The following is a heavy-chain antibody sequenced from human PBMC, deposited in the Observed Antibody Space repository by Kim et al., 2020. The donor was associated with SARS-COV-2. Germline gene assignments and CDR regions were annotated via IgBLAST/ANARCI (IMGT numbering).Heavy chain of an antibody. Sequence: ASVKVSCKASGYTFTGYYMHWVRQAPGQGLEWMGWINPNSGGTNYAQKFQGRVTMTRDTSISTAYMELSRLRSDDTAVYYCARDGTDSSSWETFDYWGQGTLVTVSS. J-gene: IGHJ4*02. CDR3: ARDGTDSSSWETFDY. D-gene: IGHD6-13*01. CDR1: GYTFTGYY. V-gene: IGHV1-2*02. CDR2: INPNSGGT.